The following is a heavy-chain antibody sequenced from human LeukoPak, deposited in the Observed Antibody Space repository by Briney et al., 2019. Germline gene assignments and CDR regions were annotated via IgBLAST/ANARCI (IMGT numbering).Heavy chain of an antibody. CDR2: IWYDGSKE. CDR1: GFTFSDYY. V-gene: IGHV3-33*08. J-gene: IGHJ4*02. CDR3: ARELETAMVFDF. Sequence: PGGSLRLSCAASGFTFSDYYMSWIRQAPGKGLEWVAVIWYDGSKEYYADSVKGRFTISRDNSKNTLYLQMNSLRAEDTAVYYCARELETAMVFDFWGQGTLVTVSS. D-gene: IGHD5-18*01.